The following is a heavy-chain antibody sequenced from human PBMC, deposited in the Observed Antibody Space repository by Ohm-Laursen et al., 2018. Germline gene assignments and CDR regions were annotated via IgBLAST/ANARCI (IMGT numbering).Heavy chain of an antibody. CDR1: GYTFTDYG. D-gene: IGHD3-22*01. CDR3: ARGTASGFFDY. Sequence: ATVKISCKASGYTFTDYGMSWVRQAPGQGLEWMAWISAHSGSTNYAQKFQGRVTMSSDASTSTVYMELSSLRSEGTAVYYCARGTASGFFDYWGQGTLVTVSS. J-gene: IGHJ4*02. CDR2: ISAHSGST. V-gene: IGHV1-18*01.